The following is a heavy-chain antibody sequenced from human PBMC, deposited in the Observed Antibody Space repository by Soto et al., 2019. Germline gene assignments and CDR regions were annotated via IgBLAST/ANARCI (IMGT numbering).Heavy chain of an antibody. CDR2: IWYDGSNK. CDR3: ARDGGGYYDGSGSRFDY. CDR1: GFTFSSYG. J-gene: IGHJ4*02. V-gene: IGHV3-33*01. Sequence: QVQLVESGGGVVQPGRSLRLSCAASGFTFSSYGMHWVRQAPGKGLEWVAVIWYDGSNKYYADSVKGRFTISRDNSKNTLYPQMNSLGAEETAVYYCARDGGGYYDGSGSRFDYWGQGTLVTVSS. D-gene: IGHD3-10*01.